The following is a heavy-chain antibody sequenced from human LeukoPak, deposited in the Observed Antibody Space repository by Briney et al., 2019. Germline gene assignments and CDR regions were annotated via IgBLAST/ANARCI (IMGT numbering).Heavy chain of an antibody. V-gene: IGHV3-21*01. CDR1: GFTLSTYS. Sequence: GGSLRLSYAASGFTLSTYSMNWVRQAPGKGLEWVSSISSSSSYIYYADSVKGRFTISGDNAKNSLYLQMNSLRAEDTAVYYCARDSRYGGDYWGQGTLVTVSS. CDR3: ARDSRYGGDY. D-gene: IGHD4-23*01. CDR2: ISSSSSYI. J-gene: IGHJ4*02.